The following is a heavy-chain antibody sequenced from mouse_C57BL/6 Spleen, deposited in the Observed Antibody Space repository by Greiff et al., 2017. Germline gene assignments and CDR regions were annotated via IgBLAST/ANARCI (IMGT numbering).Heavy chain of an antibody. V-gene: IGHV3-1*01. CDR1: GYSITSGYD. CDR3: ARGHYDYEFAY. CDR2: ISYSGST. Sequence: DVQLQESGPGMVKPSQSLSLTCTVTGYSITSGYDWHWIRHFPGNKLEWMGYISYSGSTNYNPSLKSRISITHDTSKNHFFLKLNSVTTEDTATYYCARGHYDYEFAYWGQGTLVTVSA. D-gene: IGHD2-4*01. J-gene: IGHJ3*01.